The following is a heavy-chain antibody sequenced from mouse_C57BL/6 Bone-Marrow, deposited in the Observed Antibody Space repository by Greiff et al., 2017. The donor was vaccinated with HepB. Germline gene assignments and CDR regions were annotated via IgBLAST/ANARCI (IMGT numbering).Heavy chain of an antibody. V-gene: IGHV1-50*01. J-gene: IGHJ2*01. D-gene: IGHD1-3*01. Sequence: QVQLQQSGAELVKPGASVKLSCKASGYTFTSYWMQWVKQRPGQGLEWIGEIDPSDSYTNYNQKFKGKATLTVDTSSSTAYMQLSSLTSEDSAVYYCARSGGKGYWGQGTTLTVSS. CDR2: IDPSDSYT. CDR3: ARSGGKGY. CDR1: GYTFTSYW.